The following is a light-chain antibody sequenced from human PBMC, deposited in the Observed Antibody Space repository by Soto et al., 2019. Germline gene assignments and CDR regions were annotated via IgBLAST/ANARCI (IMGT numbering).Light chain of an antibody. J-gene: IGLJ1*01. CDR3: AAWDDSLNGYV. Sequence: SGLAQPPPGSEAPRQRVTLSCSGNSSNIGNNAVNWYQQLPGKAPKLLIYYDDLLPSGVSDRFSGSKSGTSASLAISGLQSEDEADYYCAAWDDSLNGYVFGTGTKVTVL. V-gene: IGLV1-36*01. CDR1: SSNIGNNA. CDR2: YDD.